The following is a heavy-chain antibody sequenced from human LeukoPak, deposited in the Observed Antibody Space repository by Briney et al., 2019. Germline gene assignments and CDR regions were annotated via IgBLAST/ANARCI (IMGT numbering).Heavy chain of an antibody. D-gene: IGHD5-12*01. CDR1: GGSFSGYY. CDR2: INHSGST. CDR3: ARRARRRIVATIGAYVDYQDIFGY. J-gene: IGHJ4*02. V-gene: IGHV4-34*01. Sequence: SETLSLTCAVYGGSFSGYYWSWLRQPPGKGLEGIGEINHSGSTNYNPSLTSRGTISVDTSKNQFSLKLSSVTAADTAVYYCARRARRRIVATIGAYVDYQDIFGYWGQGTLVTVSS.